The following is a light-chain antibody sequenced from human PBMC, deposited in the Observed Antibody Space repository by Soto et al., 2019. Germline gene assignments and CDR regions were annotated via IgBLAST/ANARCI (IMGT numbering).Light chain of an antibody. V-gene: IGLV1-40*01. CDR2: GNS. CDR3: QSYDISLSVV. Sequence: QLVLTQPPSVSGAPGQRVTISCTGSSSSIGAGYDVHWYQQLPGTAPKLLIYGNSNRPSGVPDRFSGSKSGTSASLAITGLQAEDEADYYCQSYDISLSVVFGGGTQLTVL. J-gene: IGLJ2*01. CDR1: SSSIGAGYD.